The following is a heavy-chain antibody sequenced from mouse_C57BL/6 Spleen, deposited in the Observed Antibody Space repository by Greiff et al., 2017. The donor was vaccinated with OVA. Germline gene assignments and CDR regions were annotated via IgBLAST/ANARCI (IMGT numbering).Heavy chain of an antibody. Sequence: EVQLQESGPGLVKPSQTVFLTCTVTGISITTGNYRWSWIRQFPGNKLEWIGYIYYSGTITYNPSLTSRTTITRDTPKNQFFLEMNSLTAEDTATYYCAREGPYDYYWYFDVWGTGTTVTVSS. CDR2: IYYSGTI. V-gene: IGHV3-5*01. D-gene: IGHD2-4*01. J-gene: IGHJ1*03. CDR1: GISITTGNYR. CDR3: AREGPYDYYWYFDV.